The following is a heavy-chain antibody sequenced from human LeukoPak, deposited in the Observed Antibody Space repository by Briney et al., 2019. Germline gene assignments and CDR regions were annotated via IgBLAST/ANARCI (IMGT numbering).Heavy chain of an antibody. Sequence: ASVKVSCKASGYTFTGYYMHWVRQAPGQGLEWMGWINPNSGDTNYAQKFQGRVTMTRDTSISTAYMELSRLRSDDTAVYYCARELNGYSYGYTGMDVWGQGTTVTVSS. J-gene: IGHJ6*02. CDR2: INPNSGDT. CDR3: ARELNGYSYGYTGMDV. CDR1: GYTFTGYY. D-gene: IGHD5-18*01. V-gene: IGHV1-2*02.